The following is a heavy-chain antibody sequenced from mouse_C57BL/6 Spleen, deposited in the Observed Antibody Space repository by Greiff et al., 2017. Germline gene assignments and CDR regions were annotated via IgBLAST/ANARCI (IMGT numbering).Heavy chain of an antibody. D-gene: IGHD1-1*01. CDR1: GYSITSGYY. V-gene: IGHV3-6*01. Sequence: EVQLQESGPGLVKPSQSLSLTCSVTGYSITSGYYWNWIRQFPGNKLEWMGYISYDGSNNYNPSLKNRISITRDTSKNQFFLKLNSVTTEDTATYYCARPPYYYGSRDWYFDVWGTGTTVTVSS. CDR3: ARPPYYYGSRDWYFDV. J-gene: IGHJ1*03. CDR2: ISYDGSN.